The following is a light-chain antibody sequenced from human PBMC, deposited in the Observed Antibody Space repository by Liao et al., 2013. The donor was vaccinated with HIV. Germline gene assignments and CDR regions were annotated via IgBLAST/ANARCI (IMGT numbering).Light chain of an antibody. CDR1: NIGTKS. CDR2: YNS. V-gene: IGLV3-21*01. CDR3: QVWDSSGDQRV. Sequence: GSVAPGKTARFTCGGDNIGTKSVHWYQQKLGQAPVLVIYYNSDRPSGIPERFSGSNSGNTATLTISRVEAGDEADYFCQVWDSSGDQRVFGGGTKLT. J-gene: IGLJ3*02.